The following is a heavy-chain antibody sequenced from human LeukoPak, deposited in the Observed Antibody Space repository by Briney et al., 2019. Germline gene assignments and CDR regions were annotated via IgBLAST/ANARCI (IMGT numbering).Heavy chain of an antibody. CDR1: RFTFSSYA. V-gene: IGHV3-23*01. J-gene: IGHJ6*03. Sequence: GGSLRLSCADPRFTFSSYAMSWVGHALGKGREWVSAISGSGGSTYYAGCVKGRFTSSRDKSKNPLYLQMNSLRAEDTAVYYCAKGSDTAMVTDYYYYMDVWGKGTTVTVSS. CDR2: ISGSGGST. CDR3: AKGSDTAMVTDYYYYMDV. D-gene: IGHD5-18*01.